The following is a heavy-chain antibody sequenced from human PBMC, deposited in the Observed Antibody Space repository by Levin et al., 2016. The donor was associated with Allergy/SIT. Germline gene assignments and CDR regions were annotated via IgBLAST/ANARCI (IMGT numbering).Heavy chain of an antibody. CDR2: IRMKTDGYTT. Sequence: GESLKISCAASGFTFSDHFMDWVRQAPGKGLEWVGRIRMKTDGYTTEYAASVKGRFSISRDDSKSSLYLQMDSLKIEDTAVYYCTRDGRHWGGYLDYWGQGTLVTVSS. D-gene: IGHD2-21*01. V-gene: IGHV3-72*01. J-gene: IGHJ4*02. CDR3: TRDGRHWGGYLDY. CDR1: GFTFSDHF.